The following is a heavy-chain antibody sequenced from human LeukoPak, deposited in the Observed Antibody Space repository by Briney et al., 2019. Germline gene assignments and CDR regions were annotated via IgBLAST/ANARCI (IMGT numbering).Heavy chain of an antibody. CDR1: GYTFTGYY. D-gene: IGHD5-24*01. Sequence: ASVKVSCKASGYTFTGYYMHWVRQAPGQGLEWMGWINPNSGGTNYAQKFQGRVTMTRDTSISTAYMELSRLRSDDTAVYYCARGPGDGYYTERAFDIWGQGTMDTVSS. CDR3: ARGPGDGYYTERAFDI. CDR2: INPNSGGT. J-gene: IGHJ3*02. V-gene: IGHV1-2*02.